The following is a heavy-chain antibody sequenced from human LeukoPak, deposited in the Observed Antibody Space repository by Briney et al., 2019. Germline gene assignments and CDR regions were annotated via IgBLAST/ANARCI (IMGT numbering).Heavy chain of an antibody. V-gene: IGHV4-39*02. CDR3: ARRRYYDSTGYFE. CDR2: IYYTGKT. Sequence: SETLSLTCTVSGDFISSSSYYWGWIRQPPGKGLEWIGDIYYTGKTYYNPSLKSRVFISIDTSKNYFSLNLNFVTAADTAVYYCARRRYYDSTGYFEWGQGSLVTVSS. CDR1: GDFISSSSYY. J-gene: IGHJ1*01. D-gene: IGHD3-22*01.